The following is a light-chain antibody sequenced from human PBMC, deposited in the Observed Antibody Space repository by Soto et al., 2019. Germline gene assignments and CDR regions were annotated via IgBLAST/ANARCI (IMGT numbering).Light chain of an antibody. CDR2: KAS. CDR1: QSISSW. V-gene: IGKV1-5*03. J-gene: IGKJ1*01. Sequence: DIQMTQSPSTLSASVGDRVTITCRASQSISSWLAWYQQKPGKAPKLLIYKASSLESGVPLRFSGSGSGTEFTLPISSLQPDDFATYYCQQYNSPWTFDQGTKVDIK. CDR3: QQYNSPWT.